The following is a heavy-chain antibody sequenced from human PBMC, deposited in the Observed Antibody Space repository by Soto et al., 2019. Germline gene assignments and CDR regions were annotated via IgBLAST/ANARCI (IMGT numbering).Heavy chain of an antibody. J-gene: IGHJ4*02. V-gene: IGHV4-30-4*01. CDR3: SRVNSSSSLDN. Sequence: QVQLQESGPGLVKPSQTLSLTCTVSGDSINSGDYYWSWIRQPPGKGLEWIGYIYYSGSAYLNPSLESRLSISIDTSTNQFSLKPRSVTAADTAVYYCSRVNSSSSLDNWGQGALVTVSS. CDR1: GDSINSGDYY. CDR2: IYYSGSA. D-gene: IGHD6-6*01.